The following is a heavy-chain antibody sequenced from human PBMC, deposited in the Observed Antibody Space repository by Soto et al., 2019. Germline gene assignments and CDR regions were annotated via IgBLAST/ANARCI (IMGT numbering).Heavy chain of an antibody. CDR3: AEEIVVVPRAYKYYDMEF. V-gene: IGHV1-58*01. CDR2: IVVGSAYT. CDR1: GFTFTSSA. J-gene: IGHJ6*04. Sequence: SVKVSCKTSGFTFTSSAVQWVRQARGQRLEWIGWIVVGSAYTNYAEKFQDRVTITRDMSTSTAYMELTSLRSDDTAVYYCAEEIVVVPRAYKYYDMEFWGKGTAVTVPS. D-gene: IGHD2-2*01.